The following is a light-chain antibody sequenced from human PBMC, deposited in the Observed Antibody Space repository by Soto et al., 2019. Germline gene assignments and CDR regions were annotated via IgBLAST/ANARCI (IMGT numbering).Light chain of an antibody. CDR3: SSYAGSNNYV. Sequence: QSALTQPPSASGSPGQSVAISCTGTSSDAGGYNYVSWYQLHPGKAPKLMIYEVNLRPSGVPDRFSGSKSGNTASLTVSGLQAEDEADYYCSSYAGSNNYVFGTGTKVTVL. CDR1: SSDAGGYNY. V-gene: IGLV2-8*01. J-gene: IGLJ1*01. CDR2: EVN.